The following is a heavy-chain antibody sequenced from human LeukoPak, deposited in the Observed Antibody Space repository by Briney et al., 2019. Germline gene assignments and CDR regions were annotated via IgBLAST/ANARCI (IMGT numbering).Heavy chain of an antibody. CDR2: VSGTSDRT. V-gene: IGHV3-23*01. D-gene: IGHD5-12*01. CDR3: ARGPSGYHNT. Sequence: GGSLRLSCETSGFTFSNYGMTWVRQAPGKGLEWVSTVSGTSDRTYYVGSVKGRFTISRDNSKNTLYLQMNSLRAEDTAVYYCARGPSGYHNTGGQGTLVTVSS. J-gene: IGHJ4*02. CDR1: GFTFSNYG.